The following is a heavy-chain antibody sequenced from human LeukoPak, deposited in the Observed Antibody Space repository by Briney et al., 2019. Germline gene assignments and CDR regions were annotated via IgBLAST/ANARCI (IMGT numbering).Heavy chain of an antibody. CDR3: AAMDISQMTKFHGIDY. J-gene: IGHJ4*02. CDR2: ISYDGENK. V-gene: IGHV3-30*04. Sequence: GGSLRLSCAASGFDISGQAMHWVRQAPGKGLEWVALISYDGENKHYSDSVKGRFTVPRDNSRNTLFLQMQSLRPADTAVYYCAAMDISQMTKFHGIDYWGQGTLVTVSS. D-gene: IGHD5-12*01. CDR1: GFDISGQA.